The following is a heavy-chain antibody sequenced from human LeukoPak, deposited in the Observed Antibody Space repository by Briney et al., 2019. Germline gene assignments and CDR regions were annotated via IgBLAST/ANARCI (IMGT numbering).Heavy chain of an antibody. CDR1: GFTFSSYW. Sequence: GGSLRISCAASGFTFSSYWTHWVRQAPGKGLVWVSRINSDGSSTSYADSVKGRFTISRDNAKNTLYLQMNSLRAEDTAVYYCASQLGTRRAFDIWGQGTMVTVSS. J-gene: IGHJ3*02. V-gene: IGHV3-74*01. CDR2: INSDGSST. CDR3: ASQLGTRRAFDI. D-gene: IGHD7-27*01.